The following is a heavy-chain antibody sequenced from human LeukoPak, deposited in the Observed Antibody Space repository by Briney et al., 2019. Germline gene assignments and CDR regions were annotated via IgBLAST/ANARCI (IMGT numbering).Heavy chain of an antibody. CDR1: GFTFSNYW. V-gene: IGHV3-7*01. Sequence: GGSLRLSCVASGFTFSNYWMSWVRQAPGKGLECVANIKEDGSEKYYVDSVMGRFTISRDNAKNSLYLQMNSLRAEDTAVYYCARQGDDYWGHGTLVTVSS. D-gene: IGHD3-16*01. CDR2: IKEDGSEK. CDR3: ARQGDDY. J-gene: IGHJ4*01.